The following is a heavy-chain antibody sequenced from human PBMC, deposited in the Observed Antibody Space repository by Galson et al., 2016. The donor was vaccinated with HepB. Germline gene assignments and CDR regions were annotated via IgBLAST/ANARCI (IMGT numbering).Heavy chain of an antibody. V-gene: IGHV3-23*01. J-gene: IGHJ4*02. Sequence: SLRLSCAASGFTFSSYAMYWVRQAPGKGLERVSSISGSAITTYYADSVKGRFTISRDSSTNTLYLHMNSLRAEDTAIYYCARTMGRGNYATDYWGQGTLVTVSS. D-gene: IGHD4-11*01. CDR3: ARTMGRGNYATDY. CDR2: ISGSAITT. CDR1: GFTFSSYA.